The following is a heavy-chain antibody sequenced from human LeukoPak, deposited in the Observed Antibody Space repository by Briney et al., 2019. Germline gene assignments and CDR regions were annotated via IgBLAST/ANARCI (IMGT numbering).Heavy chain of an antibody. CDR1: GFTFSSYS. CDR3: ARVHGPAAVDY. CDR2: ISSSSSYI. J-gene: IGHJ4*02. Sequence: GRSLRLSCAASGFTFSSYSMNWVRQAPGKGLEWVSSISSSSSYIYYADSVKGRFTISRDNAKNSLYLQMNSLRAEDTAVYYCARVHGPAAVDYWGQGTLVTVSS. D-gene: IGHD2-2*01. V-gene: IGHV3-21*01.